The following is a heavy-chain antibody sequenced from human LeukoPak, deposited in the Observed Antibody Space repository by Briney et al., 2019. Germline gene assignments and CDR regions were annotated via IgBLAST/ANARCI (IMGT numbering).Heavy chain of an antibody. D-gene: IGHD3-10*01. J-gene: IGHJ4*02. CDR3: ARARRGVRGVIDY. CDR2: IYYSGST. V-gene: IGHV4-59*01. Sequence: GSLRLSCAASGFTFSSYWMSWIRQPPGKGLEWIGYIYYSGSTNYNPSLKSRVTISVDTSKNQFSLKLSSVTAADTAVYYCARARRGVRGVIDYWGQGTLVTVSS. CDR1: GFTFSSYW.